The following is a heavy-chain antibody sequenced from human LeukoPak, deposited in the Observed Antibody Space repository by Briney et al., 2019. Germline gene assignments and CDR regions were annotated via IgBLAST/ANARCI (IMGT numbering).Heavy chain of an antibody. J-gene: IGHJ3*02. Sequence: GGSLRLSCAASGFTFSSYAMSWVRQAPGKGLEWVSVIYSGGSTYYADSVKGRFTISRVNSKNTLYLQMNSLRAEDTAVYYCARSPMYYDILTGPRDAFDIWGQGTMVTVSS. D-gene: IGHD3-9*01. V-gene: IGHV3-53*01. CDR1: GFTFSSYA. CDR3: ARSPMYYDILTGPRDAFDI. CDR2: IYSGGST.